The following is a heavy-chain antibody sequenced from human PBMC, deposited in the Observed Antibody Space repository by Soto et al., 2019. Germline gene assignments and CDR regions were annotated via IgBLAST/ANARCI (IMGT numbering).Heavy chain of an antibody. CDR3: ARDIMGTNYYYYGMDV. D-gene: IGHD5-12*01. J-gene: IGHJ6*02. CDR2: INHSGST. V-gene: IGHV4-34*01. Sequence: PSETLSLTCAVYGGSFSGYYWSCIRQPPGKGLEWIGEINHSGSTNYNPSLKSRVTISVDTSKNQFSLKLSSVTAADTAVYYCARDIMGTNYYYYGMDVWGQGTTVT. CDR1: GGSFSGYY.